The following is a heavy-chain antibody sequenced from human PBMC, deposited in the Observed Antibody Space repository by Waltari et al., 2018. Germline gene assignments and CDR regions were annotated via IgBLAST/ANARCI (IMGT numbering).Heavy chain of an antibody. D-gene: IGHD4-17*01. J-gene: IGHJ4*02. CDR1: GGSISSGSYY. Sequence: QVQLQESGPGLVKPSQTLSLTCTVPGGSISSGSYYWSWIRQPAGKGLEWIGRIYTSGSTNYNPSLKSRVTISVDTSKNQFSLKLNSVTAADTAVYYCTREGGDYVWGQGTLVTVSS. V-gene: IGHV4-61*02. CDR2: IYTSGST. CDR3: TREGGDYV.